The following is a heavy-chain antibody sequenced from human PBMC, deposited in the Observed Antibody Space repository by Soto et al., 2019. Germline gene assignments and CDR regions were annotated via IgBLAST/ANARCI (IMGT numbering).Heavy chain of an antibody. D-gene: IGHD4-17*01. CDR2: ISGSGGST. J-gene: IGHJ3*02. Sequence: GESLKISCAASGFTFSSYAMSWVREAPGKGLEWVSAISGSGGSTYYADSVKGRFTIYRDNSKNSLYLQMNSLRAEDTAIYYCAKDIDYGGHSVAFDIWGQGTMVTVSS. CDR1: GFTFSSYA. CDR3: AKDIDYGGHSVAFDI. V-gene: IGHV3-23*01.